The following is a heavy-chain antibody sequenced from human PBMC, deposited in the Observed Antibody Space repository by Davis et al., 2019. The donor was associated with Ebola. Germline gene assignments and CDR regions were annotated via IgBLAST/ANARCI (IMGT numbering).Heavy chain of an antibody. V-gene: IGHV3-33*01. Sequence: GGSLRLSCAASGFTFSSYGMHWVRQAPGKGLEWVAVIWYDGSNKYYADSVKGRFTISRDNSKNTLYLQMNSLRAEDTAVYYCSRTVLRFLEWLLIFDYWGQGTLVTVSS. CDR1: GFTFSSYG. CDR2: IWYDGSNK. D-gene: IGHD3-3*01. CDR3: SRTVLRFLEWLLIFDY. J-gene: IGHJ4*02.